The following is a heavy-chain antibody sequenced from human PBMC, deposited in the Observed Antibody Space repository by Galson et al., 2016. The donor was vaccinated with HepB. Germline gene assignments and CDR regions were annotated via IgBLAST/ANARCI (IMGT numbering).Heavy chain of an antibody. CDR3: ARGSRPHTIIGVGTLKTENESFDY. J-gene: IGHJ4*02. CDR1: GYSFATFV. V-gene: IGHV1-69*10. CDR2: IIPVLGTP. Sequence: SVKVSCKASGYSFATFVIIWVRQAPGQGLEWLGGIIPVLGTPNYAQNFQGRVTMTADRSTTTVSMELTSLRSEDTAVYYCARGSRPHTIIGVGTLKTENESFDYWGQGSLVSVSS. D-gene: IGHD3-3*01.